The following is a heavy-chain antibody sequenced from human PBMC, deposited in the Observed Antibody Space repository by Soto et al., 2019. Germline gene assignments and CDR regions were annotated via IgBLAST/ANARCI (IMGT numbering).Heavy chain of an antibody. V-gene: IGHV1-69*13. Sequence: GASVKVSCKASGGTFSSYAISWVRQAPGQGLEWMGGIIPIFGTANYAQKFQGRVTITADESTSTAYMELSSLRSEDTAVYYCARGPPSGYCSSTSCQKFDPWGQGTLVTVSS. D-gene: IGHD2-2*01. CDR2: IIPIFGTA. CDR1: GGTFSSYA. CDR3: ARGPPSGYCSSTSCQKFDP. J-gene: IGHJ5*02.